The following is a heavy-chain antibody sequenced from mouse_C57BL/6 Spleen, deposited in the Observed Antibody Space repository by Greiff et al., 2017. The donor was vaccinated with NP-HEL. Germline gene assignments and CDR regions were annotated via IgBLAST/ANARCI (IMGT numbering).Heavy chain of an antibody. Sequence: EVKLMESGGGLVQPKGSLKLSCAASGFSFNTYAMNWVRQAPGKGLEWVARIRSKSNNYATYYADSVKDRFTISRDDSESMLYLQMNNLKTEDTAMYYCVRFSLYGYPYYYAMDYWGQGTSVTVSS. D-gene: IGHD2-2*01. CDR2: IRSKSNNYAT. J-gene: IGHJ4*01. CDR3: VRFSLYGYPYYYAMDY. CDR1: GFSFNTYA. V-gene: IGHV10-1*01.